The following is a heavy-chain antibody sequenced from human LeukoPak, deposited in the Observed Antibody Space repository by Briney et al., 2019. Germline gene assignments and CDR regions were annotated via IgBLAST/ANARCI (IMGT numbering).Heavy chain of an antibody. D-gene: IGHD3-10*01. Sequence: GASVTVSCKASGYTFTGYYLHWVRQAPGQGHEWMGWINPNSGGTGYAQKFQGRVTMTRDTSISTAYMELSRLRSDDTAVYYCAKRYFDSGSYFPFDHWGQGTLVTVSS. CDR2: INPNSGGT. CDR3: AKRYFDSGSYFPFDH. J-gene: IGHJ4*02. CDR1: GYTFTGYY. V-gene: IGHV1-2*02.